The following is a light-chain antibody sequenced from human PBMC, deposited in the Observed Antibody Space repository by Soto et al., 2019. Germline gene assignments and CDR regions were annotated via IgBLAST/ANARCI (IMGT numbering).Light chain of an antibody. J-gene: IGKJ1*01. CDR3: QQYETFSGT. CDR2: DAS. CDR1: QSISSW. V-gene: IGKV1-5*01. Sequence: DIQMTQSPSTLSASVGDRVTITCRASQSISSWLAWYQQKPGKAPELLIYDASALPRGVPSRFSGSGSGTKFTLTIASLQPDDFATYYCQQYETFSGTFGPGTKVDIK.